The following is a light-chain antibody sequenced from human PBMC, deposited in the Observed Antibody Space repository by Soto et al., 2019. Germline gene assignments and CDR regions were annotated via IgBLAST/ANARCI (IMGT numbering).Light chain of an antibody. CDR2: GAT. CDR1: QSVSSY. CDR3: QQYNIWPPET. V-gene: IGKV3-15*01. Sequence: IVLTQSPATLSLSPGERATLSCMSSQSVSSYLAWYQKKPGQAPRLLLHGATTRATGIPARFSGSGSGTELTLTISSLQSEDFAVYYCQQYNIWPPETFGQGTKVDIK. J-gene: IGKJ1*01.